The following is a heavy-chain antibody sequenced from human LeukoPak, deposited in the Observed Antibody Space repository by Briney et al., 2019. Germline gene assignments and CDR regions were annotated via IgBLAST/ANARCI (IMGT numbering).Heavy chain of an antibody. CDR3: ARPDRLTTVTLMVI. V-gene: IGHV1-69*01. CDR1: GGTFSSYV. CDR2: IIPIFGTA. Sequence: SVKVSCKASGGTFSSYVISWVRQAPGQGLEWMGGIIPIFGTANYAQKFQGRVTITADESTSTAYMELSSLRSEDTAVYYCARPDRLTTVTLMVIWGQGTMVTVSS. J-gene: IGHJ3*02. D-gene: IGHD4-17*01.